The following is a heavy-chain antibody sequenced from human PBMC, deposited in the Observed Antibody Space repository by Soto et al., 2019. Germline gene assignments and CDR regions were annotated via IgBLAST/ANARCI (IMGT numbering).Heavy chain of an antibody. D-gene: IGHD3-22*01. CDR3: ARDPTPKILYYYDSSGYSVRYFDY. J-gene: IGHJ4*02. V-gene: IGHV3-33*01. CDR1: GFTFSSYG. CDR2: IWYDGSNK. Sequence: SGGSLRLSCAASGFTFSSYGMHWVRQAPGKGLEWVAVIWYDGSNKYYADSVKGRFTISRDNSKNTLYLQMNSLRAEDTAVYYCARDPTPKILYYYDSSGYSVRYFDYWGQGTLVTVSS.